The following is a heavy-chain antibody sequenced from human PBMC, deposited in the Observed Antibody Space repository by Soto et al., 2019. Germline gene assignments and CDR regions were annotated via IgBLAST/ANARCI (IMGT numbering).Heavy chain of an antibody. CDR3: AGVDCSVATCHAWYFDL. V-gene: IGHV1-69*12. J-gene: IGHJ2*01. CDR2: VSAIINVT. Sequence: QVQLVQSGAEVKKPGSSVKVSCKASGGTFSNHAISWVRQAPGQGLDWMGGVSAIINVTQYAEKCQGRMTLSADESMSTAYMELSSLRSEDTAVYFCAGVDCSVATCHAWYFDLWCRGTLVTVSS. CDR1: GGTFSNHA. D-gene: IGHD2-15*01.